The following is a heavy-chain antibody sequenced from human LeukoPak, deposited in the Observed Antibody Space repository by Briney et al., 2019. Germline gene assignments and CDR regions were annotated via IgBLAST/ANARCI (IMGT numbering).Heavy chain of an antibody. CDR2: IYYSGST. D-gene: IGHD1-26*01. J-gene: IGHJ4*02. CDR3: ARGGGVGATWAGFDY. Sequence: SQTLSLTCTVSGGSNSSGGYYWSWIRQHPGKGLEWIGYIYYSGSTNYNPSLKSRVTISVDTSKNQFSLKLSSVTAADTAVYYCARGGGVGATWAGFDYWGQGTLVTVSS. CDR1: GGSNSSGGYY. V-gene: IGHV4-31*03.